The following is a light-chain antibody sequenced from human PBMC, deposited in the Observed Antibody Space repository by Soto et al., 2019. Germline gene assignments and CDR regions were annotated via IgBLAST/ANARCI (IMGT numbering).Light chain of an antibody. J-gene: IGKJ3*01. CDR1: QGISSY. Sequence: IRMTHSPSSLSASTGDIVTITFRASQGISSYLAWYQQKPGKAPKLLIYAASTLQSGVPSRFSGSGSGTYFTLTISSLQPEDFATYYCQQTYSSRFTFGPGTKVDI. CDR3: QQTYSSRFT. CDR2: AAS. V-gene: IGKV1-8*01.